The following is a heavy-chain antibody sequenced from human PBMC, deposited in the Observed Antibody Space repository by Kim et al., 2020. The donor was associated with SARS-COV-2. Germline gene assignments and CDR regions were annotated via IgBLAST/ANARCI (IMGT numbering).Heavy chain of an antibody. V-gene: IGHV4-31*03. J-gene: IGHJ5*02. CDR3: ARSAFGSSTIYRSGFDP. D-gene: IGHD3-16*02. CDR2: ISYSGST. CDR1: GDSISGGNYY. Sequence: SETLSLTCTVFGDSISGGNYYWNWIRQHPGKALEWIGYISYSGSTYYTASLTSRVTILRDTSKNQFSLKLKSVTAADTALYYCARSAFGSSTIYRSGFDPWGQGTLVTVSS.